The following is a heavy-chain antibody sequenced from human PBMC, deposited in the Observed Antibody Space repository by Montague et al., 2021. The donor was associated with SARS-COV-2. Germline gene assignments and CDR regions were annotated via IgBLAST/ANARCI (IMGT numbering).Heavy chain of an antibody. V-gene: IGHV4-4*02. CDR1: GGSISSSHW. J-gene: IGHJ4*02. CDR2: IYHSGST. D-gene: IGHD6-19*01. CDR3: ATGPPSGLSVAGFDY. Sequence: SETLSLTCGVSGGSISSSHWWNWVGQPPGKGLEWIGEIYHSGSTNYNPSLKNRVIISIDKSKNQFSLKLSSVTAADTAVYYCATGPPSGLSVAGFDYWCQGTLVTVSS.